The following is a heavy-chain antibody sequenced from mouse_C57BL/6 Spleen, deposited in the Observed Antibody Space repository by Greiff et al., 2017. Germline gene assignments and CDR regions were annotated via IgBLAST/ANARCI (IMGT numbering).Heavy chain of an antibody. CDR1: GYAFSSSW. CDR2: IYPGDGDT. J-gene: IGHJ4*01. Sequence: QVQLQQSGPELVKPGASVKISCKASGYAFSSSWMNWVKQRPGKGLEWIGRIYPGDGDTNYNGKFTGKATLTADKSSSTAYMQLSSLTSADSAVYFCERNYYSNYVGYYAMDYWGQGTSVTVSS. D-gene: IGHD2-5*01. V-gene: IGHV1-82*01. CDR3: ERNYYSNYVGYYAMDY.